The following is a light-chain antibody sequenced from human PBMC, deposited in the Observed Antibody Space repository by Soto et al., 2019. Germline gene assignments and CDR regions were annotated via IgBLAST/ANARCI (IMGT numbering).Light chain of an antibody. J-gene: IGKJ1*01. Sequence: DIQMTQSPSTLSASVGYRVTITGLASQSISSWLAWYQQKPGKATKIMIYKESSLESGVKSRFSGSGSGTEFTLTISSMQPDEFATYYCQQYNSYPWTFGQGTQVDIK. V-gene: IGKV1-5*03. CDR2: KES. CDR3: QQYNSYPWT. CDR1: QSISSW.